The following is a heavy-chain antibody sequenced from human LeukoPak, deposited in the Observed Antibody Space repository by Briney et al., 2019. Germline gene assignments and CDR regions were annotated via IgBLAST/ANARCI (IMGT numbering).Heavy chain of an antibody. CDR2: IYHSGST. CDR1: GYSISSGYY. CDR3: ARARAEGLLWFGELPYDAFDI. J-gene: IGHJ3*02. Sequence: SETLSLTCTVSGYSISSGYYWGWIRQPPGKGLEWIGSIYHSGSTYYNPSLKSRVTISVDTSKNQFSLKLSSVTAADTAVYYCARARAEGLLWFGELPYDAFDIWGQGTMVTVSS. V-gene: IGHV4-38-2*02. D-gene: IGHD3-10*01.